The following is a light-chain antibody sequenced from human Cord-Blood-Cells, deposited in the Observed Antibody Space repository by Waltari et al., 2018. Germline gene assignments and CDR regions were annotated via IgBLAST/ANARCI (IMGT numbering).Light chain of an antibody. CDR2: AAS. CDR1: QNISSY. Sequence: DIQMTQSPSSLSASVGDRVTITCRASQNISSYLNWYQQKPGKALKLLIYAASSLQSGVPARFSGSGSGTDFTLTISSLQPEDFATYYCQQSYSTQYTFGPGTKVDIK. CDR3: QQSYSTQYT. V-gene: IGKV1-39*01. J-gene: IGKJ3*01.